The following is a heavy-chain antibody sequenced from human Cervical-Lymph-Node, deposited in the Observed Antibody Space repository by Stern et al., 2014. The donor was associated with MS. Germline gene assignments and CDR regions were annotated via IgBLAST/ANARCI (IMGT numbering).Heavy chain of an antibody. CDR3: ATITMIVTGKGAFDY. CDR2: INPSGGST. D-gene: IGHD3-22*01. V-gene: IGHV1-46*01. J-gene: IGHJ4*02. Sequence: QVQLVQSGAEVKKPGASVKVSCKASGYTFTSYYMHWGRQAPGQGLEWMGIINPSGGSTSYAQKFQGRVTMTRDTSTSTVYMELSSLRSEDTAVYYCATITMIVTGKGAFDYWGQGTLVTVSS. CDR1: GYTFTSYY.